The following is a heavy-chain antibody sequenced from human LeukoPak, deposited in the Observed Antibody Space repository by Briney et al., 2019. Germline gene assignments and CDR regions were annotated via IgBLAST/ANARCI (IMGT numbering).Heavy chain of an antibody. Sequence: SETLSLTCTVSGGSISSGYYWGWIRQPPGKGLEWIGSIYHSGSTYYNPSLKSRVTISVDTSKNQFSLKLSSVTAADTAVYYCARVGGPVLLWFGEFDYWGQGTLVTVSS. CDR1: GGSISSGYY. D-gene: IGHD3-10*01. J-gene: IGHJ4*02. CDR2: IYHSGST. V-gene: IGHV4-38-2*02. CDR3: ARVGGPVLLWFGEFDY.